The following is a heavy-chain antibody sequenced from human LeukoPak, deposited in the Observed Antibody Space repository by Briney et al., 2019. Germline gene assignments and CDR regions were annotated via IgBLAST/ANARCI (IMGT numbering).Heavy chain of an antibody. J-gene: IGHJ4*02. D-gene: IGHD6-13*01. CDR3: ATGYSTRIDY. V-gene: IGHV3-23*01. Sequence: GGSLRLSCAASGFTFSSYAMSWVRQAPGKGLEWVSVISGSGASTYDADSVKGRFTISRDNSKSTLYLQMNSLRAEDTAVYYCATGYSTRIDYWGQGTLVTVSS. CDR2: ISGSGAST. CDR1: GFTFSSYA.